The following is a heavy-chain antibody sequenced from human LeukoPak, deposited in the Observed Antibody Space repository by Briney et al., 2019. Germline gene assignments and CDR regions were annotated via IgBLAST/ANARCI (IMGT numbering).Heavy chain of an antibody. CDR1: GYTFTSYD. D-gene: IGHD2-15*01. CDR2: ISAYNGNT. J-gene: IGHJ4*02. CDR3: ARDQAANPRGKLIEGY. V-gene: IGHV1-18*01. Sequence: GASVKVSCKASGYTFTSYDISWVRQAPGQGLEWMGWISAYNGNTNYAQKLQGRVTMTTDTSTNTAYMELRSLRSDDTAVYYCARDQAANPRGKLIEGYWGQGTLVTVSS.